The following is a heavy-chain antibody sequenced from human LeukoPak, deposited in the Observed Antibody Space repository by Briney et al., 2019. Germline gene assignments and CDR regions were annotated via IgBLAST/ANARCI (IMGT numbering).Heavy chain of an antibody. J-gene: IGHJ4*02. CDR3: ATGPYSSSYRLDY. V-gene: IGHV1-69*13. D-gene: IGHD6-13*01. CDR1: GGTFSSYT. Sequence: ASVKVSCKASGGTFSSYTINWVRQAPGQGLEWMGGIIPVFGTANYVQKFQGRVTITADESTSTAYMELSSLRSEDTAVYYCATGPYSSSYRLDYWGQGTLVTVSS. CDR2: IIPVFGTA.